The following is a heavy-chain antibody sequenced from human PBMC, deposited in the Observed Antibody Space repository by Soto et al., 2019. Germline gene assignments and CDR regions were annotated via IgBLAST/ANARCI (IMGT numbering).Heavy chain of an antibody. CDR2: IYSGGYT. Sequence: EVQLVESGGGLIQPGGSLRLSCAVSGFTVSNNYMSWVRQAPGKGLEGVSVIYSGGYTAYGDSVKGRFTISRDNSKNTQDFQMNSLGADNAAVFSGGTPPGGGGYWGQGTLVTVSS. CDR1: GFTVSNNY. D-gene: IGHD3-16*01. V-gene: IGHV3-53*01. CDR3: GTPPGGGGY. J-gene: IGHJ4*02.